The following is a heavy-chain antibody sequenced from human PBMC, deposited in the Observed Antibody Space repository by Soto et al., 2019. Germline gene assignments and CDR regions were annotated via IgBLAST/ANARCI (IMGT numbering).Heavy chain of an antibody. CDR3: ARDNTVTMVRGVIIEGLRWFDP. CDR1: GGSISSGGYY. J-gene: IGHJ5*02. CDR2: IYYSGST. D-gene: IGHD3-10*01. Sequence: QVQLQESGPGLVKPSQTLSLTCTVSGGSISSGGYYWRWIRQHPGKGLEWIGYIYYSGSTYYNPSLNSRVTISVDTSKNQFSLKLSSVTAADTAVYYCARDNTVTMVRGVIIEGLRWFDPWGQGTLVTVSS. V-gene: IGHV4-31*03.